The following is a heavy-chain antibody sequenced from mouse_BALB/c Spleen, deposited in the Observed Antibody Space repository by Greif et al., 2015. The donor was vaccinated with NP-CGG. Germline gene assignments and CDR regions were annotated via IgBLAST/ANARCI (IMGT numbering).Heavy chain of an antibody. CDR2: IWAGGST. J-gene: IGHJ4*01. CDR1: GFSLTSYG. CDR3: ARGGDYGFMDY. D-gene: IGHD2-4*01. Sequence: VQVVESGPGLVAPSQSLSITCTVSGFSLTSYGVHWVRQPPGKGLEWLGVIWAGGSTNYNSALMSRLSISKDDSKSQVFLEMNSLQTDDTAMYYCARGGDYGFMDYWGQGTSVTVSS. V-gene: IGHV2-9*02.